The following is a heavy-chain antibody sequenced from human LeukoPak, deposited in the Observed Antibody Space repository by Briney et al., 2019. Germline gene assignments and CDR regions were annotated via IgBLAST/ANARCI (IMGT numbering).Heavy chain of an antibody. D-gene: IGHD3-22*01. CDR1: GFTFSSYA. J-gene: IGHJ6*03. Sequence: GGSLRLSCSASGFTFSSYAMSWVRQAPGKGLEWVSDISGSGDSTYYADSVKGRLTISRDNPSKTLFLQMSSLRAEDTALYFCARRSGFYDSSGYYYRYYYYMDVWGKGTKVTVSS. CDR3: ARRSGFYDSSGYYYRYYYYMDV. CDR2: ISGSGDST. V-gene: IGHV3-23*01.